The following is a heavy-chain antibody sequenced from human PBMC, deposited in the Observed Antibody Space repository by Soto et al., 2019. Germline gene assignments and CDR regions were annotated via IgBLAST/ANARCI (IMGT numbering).Heavy chain of an antibody. CDR1: GGSISGYY. Sequence: ETLSLTCTVSGGSISGYYWSWIRQPPGKGLEWIGYIYYSGSTNYNPSLKSRATISVDTSKNQVSLKLSSVTAADTAVYYCARKVSWSGYFDYWGQGTLVTVSS. CDR3: ARKVSWSGYFDY. V-gene: IGHV4-59*01. CDR2: IYYSGST. J-gene: IGHJ4*02. D-gene: IGHD3-3*01.